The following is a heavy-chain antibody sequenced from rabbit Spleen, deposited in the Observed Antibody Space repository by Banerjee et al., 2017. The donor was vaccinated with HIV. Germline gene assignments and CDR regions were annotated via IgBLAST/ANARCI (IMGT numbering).Heavy chain of an antibody. D-gene: IGHD4-1*01. J-gene: IGHJ4*01. Sequence: QEQLVESGGGLVKPEGSLTLTCKASGFSFSRGYDMCWVRQAPGKGLEWIGYIDLVFGVTYYATWVNGRFTISSHNAQNTLYLQLSSLTAADTATYFCVREVAGKFGLWGPGTLVTVS. CDR3: VREVAGKFGL. CDR1: GFSFSRGYD. CDR2: IDLVFGVT. V-gene: IGHV1S47*01.